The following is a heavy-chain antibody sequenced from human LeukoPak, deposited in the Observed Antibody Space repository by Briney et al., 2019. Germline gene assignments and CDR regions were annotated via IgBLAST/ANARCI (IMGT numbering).Heavy chain of an antibody. V-gene: IGHV3-30*03. CDR1: GFVFSTYW. CDR3: ARRSRDGWYFDY. Sequence: GGSLRLSCAASGFVFSTYWMSWVRQAPGKGLEWVAFISYDGSTKYYADSVKGRFTISRDNSKNTLYLQMNSLRTEDTAVYYCARRSRDGWYFDYWGQGTLVTVSS. D-gene: IGHD5-24*01. CDR2: ISYDGSTK. J-gene: IGHJ4*02.